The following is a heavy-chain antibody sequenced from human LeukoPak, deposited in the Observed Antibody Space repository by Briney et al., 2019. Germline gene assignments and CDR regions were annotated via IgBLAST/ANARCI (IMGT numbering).Heavy chain of an antibody. CDR3: ARASGNSYAPLV. Sequence: GGSLRLSCAASGFTFSSYWMQWVRHAPGKGLVWVSRINSDGSSASDADSVKGRFTISRDNAKNTLHLQMNSLRAEDTAVYYCARASGNSYAPLVWGQGTPVAVSS. J-gene: IGHJ4*02. CDR2: INSDGSSA. V-gene: IGHV3-74*01. D-gene: IGHD6-6*01. CDR1: GFTFSSYW.